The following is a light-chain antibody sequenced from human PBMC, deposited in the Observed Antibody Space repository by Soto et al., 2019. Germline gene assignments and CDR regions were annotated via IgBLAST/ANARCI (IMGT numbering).Light chain of an antibody. CDR1: QSISSTY. Sequence: EIVMTQSPATLSVSPGERVSLSCRASQSISSTYLAWYQQKPGQAPRLLIYGASSRATGIPDRFSGSGSGTDFSLTISRLEPEDFAVYYCQQYVSSPRTFGQGTKVDIK. V-gene: IGKV3-20*01. J-gene: IGKJ1*01. CDR2: GAS. CDR3: QQYVSSPRT.